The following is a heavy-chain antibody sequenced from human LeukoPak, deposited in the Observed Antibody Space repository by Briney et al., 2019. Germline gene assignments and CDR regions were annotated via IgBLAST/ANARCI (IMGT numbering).Heavy chain of an antibody. D-gene: IGHD3-10*01. CDR2: IKQDGSEK. CDR3: AKEGDYYGSGSYRDGFDI. J-gene: IGHJ3*02. CDR1: GFTFSSYW. V-gene: IGHV3-7*01. Sequence: AGGSLRLSCAASGFTFSSYWMSWVRQAPGKGLEWVANIKQDGSEKYYVDSVKGRFTISRDNAKNSLYLQMNSLRPEDTAVYYCAKEGDYYGSGSYRDGFDIWGQGTRATVSS.